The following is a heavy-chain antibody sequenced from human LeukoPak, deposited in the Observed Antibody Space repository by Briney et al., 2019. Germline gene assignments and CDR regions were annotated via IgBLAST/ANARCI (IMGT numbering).Heavy chain of an antibody. J-gene: IGHJ6*03. CDR2: IYYSGST. D-gene: IGHD3-3*01. CDR1: GGSISSYY. V-gene: IGHV4-4*07. CDR3: ARDSPSAYYDFWSGPGVYYMDV. Sequence: SETLSLTCTVSGGSISSYYWSWIRQPAGKGLEWIGSIYYSGSTYYNPSLKSRVTISVDTSKNQFSLKLSSVTAADTAVYYCARDSPSAYYDFWSGPGVYYMDVWGKGTTVTVSS.